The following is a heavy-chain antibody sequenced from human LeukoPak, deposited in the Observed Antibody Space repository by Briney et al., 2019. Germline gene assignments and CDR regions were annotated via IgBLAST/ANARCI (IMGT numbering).Heavy chain of an antibody. J-gene: IGHJ6*03. CDR3: ARGYSGYDLDGYYYYYMDV. D-gene: IGHD5-12*01. CDR1: GYTFTSYD. Sequence: ASVKVSCKASGYTFTSYDINWVRQATGQGLEWMGWMNPNSGNTGYAQKFQGRVTMTRNTSISTAYMGLSSLRSEDTAVYYCARGYSGYDLDGYYYYYMDVWGKGTTVTVSS. CDR2: MNPNSGNT. V-gene: IGHV1-8*01.